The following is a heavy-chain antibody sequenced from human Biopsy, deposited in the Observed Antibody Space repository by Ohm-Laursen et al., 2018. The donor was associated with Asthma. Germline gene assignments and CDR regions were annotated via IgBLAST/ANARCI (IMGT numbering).Heavy chain of an antibody. V-gene: IGHV3-7*01. CDR2: IKHDGSEK. CDR1: GFTFGDYC. D-gene: IGHD3-3*01. CDR3: AGTFHFWSPYHAEHYQL. J-gene: IGHJ1*01. Sequence: SLRLSCAASGFTFGDYCMSWVRQVPGQGLEWVANIKHDGSEKNHVDSLKDRFTISRDNAKNLLFLQMNSLRAEDTAVYYCAGTFHFWSPYHAEHYQLWGQGTLVTVSS.